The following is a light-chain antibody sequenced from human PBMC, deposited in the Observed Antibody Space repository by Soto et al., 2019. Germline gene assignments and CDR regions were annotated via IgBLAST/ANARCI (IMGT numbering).Light chain of an antibody. Sequence: DIQMTQSPSSLSASVGDRVTITCRASQSITSYLNWYQQKPGKAPQVLISAASSLQSGVPSRFSGSGSGTDFTLTISNLQPEDFATYYCQQSYRTPDTFGQGTNLEIK. CDR2: AAS. CDR3: QQSYRTPDT. V-gene: IGKV1-39*01. J-gene: IGKJ2*01. CDR1: QSITSY.